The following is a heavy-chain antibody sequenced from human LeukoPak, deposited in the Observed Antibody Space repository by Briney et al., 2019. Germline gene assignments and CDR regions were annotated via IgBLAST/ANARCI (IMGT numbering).Heavy chain of an antibody. CDR2: ISAYKGNT. D-gene: IGHD3-16*02. CDR1: GYTFTSYG. V-gene: IGHV1-18*01. J-gene: IGHJ4*02. Sequence: ASVKVSCKASGYTFTSYGISWVRQAPGQGLEWMGWISAYKGNTNYAQKLQGRVTMTTDTSTSTAYMELRSLRSDDTAVYYCARRRYYDYVWGSYRRGYFDYWGQGTLVTVSS. CDR3: ARRRYYDYVWGSYRRGYFDY.